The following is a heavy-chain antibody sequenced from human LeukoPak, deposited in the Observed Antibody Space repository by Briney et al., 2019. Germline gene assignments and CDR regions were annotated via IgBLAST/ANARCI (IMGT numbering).Heavy chain of an antibody. D-gene: IGHD1-26*01. CDR2: INRDGSER. J-gene: IGHJ4*02. V-gene: IGHV3-7*03. CDR1: GLTFSNYW. Sequence: AGGSLRLSCAASGLTFSNYWMTWVRQAPGKGLEWVANINRDGSERYYVDSVKGRFTISRDDAKSSLYLQMNSLRAEDTAVYYCAREREPGGAGPFDYWGQGTLLTVSS. CDR3: AREREPGGAGPFDY.